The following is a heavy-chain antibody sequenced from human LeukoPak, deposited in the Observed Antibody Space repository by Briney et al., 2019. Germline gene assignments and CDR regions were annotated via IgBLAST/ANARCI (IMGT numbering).Heavy chain of an antibody. Sequence: SETLSFTCAVYGGSFSGYYWSWIRQPPGKGLEWIGEINHSGSTNYNPSLKSRVTISVDTSKNQFSLKLSSVTAADTAVYYCARPGVGDSSGSIPWFDYWGQGTLVTVSS. D-gene: IGHD3-22*01. V-gene: IGHV4-34*01. J-gene: IGHJ4*02. CDR1: GGSFSGYY. CDR3: ARPGVGDSSGSIPWFDY. CDR2: INHSGST.